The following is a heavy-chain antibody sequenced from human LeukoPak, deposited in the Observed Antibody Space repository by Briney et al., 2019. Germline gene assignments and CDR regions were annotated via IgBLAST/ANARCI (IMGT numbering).Heavy chain of an antibody. CDR1: GDSISSDEYF. CDR2: IHYGGST. CDR3: ARSFPRWPYYFDS. J-gene: IGHJ4*02. Sequence: PSETLSLTCTVSGDSISSDEYFWNWIRQPPGEGLEWIGYIHYGGSTYNKPSLKSRVFMSVDASKNQVSLNLNSVTAADTAVYYRARSFPRWPYYFDSWGQGTLVTVSS. V-gene: IGHV4-30-4*01. D-gene: IGHD5-24*01.